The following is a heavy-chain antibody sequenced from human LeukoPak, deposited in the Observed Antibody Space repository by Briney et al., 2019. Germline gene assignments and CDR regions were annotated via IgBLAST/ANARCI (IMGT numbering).Heavy chain of an antibody. V-gene: IGHV1-46*01. Sequence: ASVKVSCKASGYTFTSYYMHWVRQATGQGLEWMGIINPSGGSTSYAQKFQGRVTMTRDTSTSTVYMELSSLRSEDTAVYYCARESGGSSGYTFFGYWGQGTLVTVSS. CDR3: ARESGGSSGYTFFGY. D-gene: IGHD3-22*01. J-gene: IGHJ4*02. CDR2: INPSGGST. CDR1: GYTFTSYY.